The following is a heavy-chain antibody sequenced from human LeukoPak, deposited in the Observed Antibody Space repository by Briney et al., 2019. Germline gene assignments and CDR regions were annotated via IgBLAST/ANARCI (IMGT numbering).Heavy chain of an antibody. CDR1: GYTFTGYY. J-gene: IGHJ5*02. Sequence: GASVKVSCKASGYTFTGYYVHWVRQAPGQGLEWMGWINPNSGGTNYAQKFQGRVTMTRDTSISTAYMELSRLRSDDTAVYYCARETKWIQLWNHWGQGTLVTVFS. CDR2: INPNSGGT. V-gene: IGHV1-2*02. D-gene: IGHD5-18*01. CDR3: ARETKWIQLWNH.